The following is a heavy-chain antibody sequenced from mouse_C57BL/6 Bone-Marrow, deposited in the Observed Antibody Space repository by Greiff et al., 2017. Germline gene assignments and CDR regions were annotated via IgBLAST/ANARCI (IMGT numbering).Heavy chain of an antibody. Sequence: QVQLQQPGAELVKPGASVKLSCKASGYTFTSYWMNWVKQRPGQGLEWIGMIHPNSGSTNYNEKFKSKATLTVDKSSSTAYMQLSSLTSEDSADYYCARRGNYWYFDVWGTGTTVTVSS. CDR2: IHPNSGST. CDR1: GYTFTSYW. V-gene: IGHV1-64*01. CDR3: ARRGNYWYFDV. J-gene: IGHJ1*03.